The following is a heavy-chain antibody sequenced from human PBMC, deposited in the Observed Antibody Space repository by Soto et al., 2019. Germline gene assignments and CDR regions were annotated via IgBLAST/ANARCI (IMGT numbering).Heavy chain of an antibody. CDR2: IYYSGST. Sequence: PSETLSLTCTVSGGSISSYYWSWIRQPPGKGLEWIGYIYYSGSTNYNPSLKSRVTISVDTSKNQFSLKLSSVTAADTAVYYCARTERYQQGYDYLFDYWGQGTLVTVSS. J-gene: IGHJ4*02. CDR1: GGSISSYY. V-gene: IGHV4-59*01. D-gene: IGHD5-12*01. CDR3: ARTERYQQGYDYLFDY.